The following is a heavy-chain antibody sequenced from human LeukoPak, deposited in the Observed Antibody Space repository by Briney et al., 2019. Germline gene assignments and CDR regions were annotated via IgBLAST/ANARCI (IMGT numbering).Heavy chain of an antibody. V-gene: IGHV1-69*13. J-gene: IGHJ6*02. CDR2: IIPIFGTA. CDR3: ARDNIVVVPAAPGHYYYGMDV. CDR1: GGTFSSYG. Sequence: ASVKVSCKASGGTFSSYGISWVRQAPGQGLEWMGGIIPIFGTANYAQKFQGRVTITADESTSTAYMELSSLRSEDTAVYYCARDNIVVVPAAPGHYYYGMDVWGQGTTVTVSS. D-gene: IGHD2-2*01.